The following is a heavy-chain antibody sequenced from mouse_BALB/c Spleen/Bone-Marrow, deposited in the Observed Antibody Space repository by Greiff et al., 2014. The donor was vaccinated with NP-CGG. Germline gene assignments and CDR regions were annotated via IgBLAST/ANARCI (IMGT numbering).Heavy chain of an antibody. D-gene: IGHD1-1*01. V-gene: IGHV1-4*01. CDR2: INPSSGYT. J-gene: IGHJ4*01. Sequence: QVQLQQSGAKLARPGASVKMSCKASGYTFTSYTMHWVKQRPGQGLEWIGYINPSSGYTNYNQKFKDKATLTADKSSSTAYMQLSSLTSEDSAVYYCARCYYGSSNAMDYWGQGTSVTVSS. CDR3: ARCYYGSSNAMDY. CDR1: GYTFTSYT.